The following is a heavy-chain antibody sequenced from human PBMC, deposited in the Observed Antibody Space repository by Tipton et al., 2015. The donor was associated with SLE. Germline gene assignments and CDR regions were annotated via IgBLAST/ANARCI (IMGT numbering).Heavy chain of an antibody. CDR2: SYYSGGT. J-gene: IGHJ4*02. CDR1: GGSINSHY. Sequence: TLSLTCNVSGGSINSHYWSWIRQPPGKGLEWLGHSYYSGGTNYNPSLESRVTISVDTSKNQWSLKLTSVTAADTAVYYCASQYYDILTGYPYYFDYWGQGTLVTVSS. V-gene: IGHV4-59*11. CDR3: ASQYYDILTGYPYYFDY. D-gene: IGHD3-9*01.